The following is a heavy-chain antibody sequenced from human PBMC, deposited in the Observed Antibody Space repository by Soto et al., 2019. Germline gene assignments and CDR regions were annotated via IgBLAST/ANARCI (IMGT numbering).Heavy chain of an antibody. V-gene: IGHV5-51*01. CDR3: ARHETHFFSSGNNHYYGMDV. J-gene: IGHJ6*02. Sequence: PGESLKISCKGSGYSFTKYWIAWVRRVPGKGLEWMGIIYPDDSDTRYSPSFQGQVTISADKSISTAYLQWSSLKASDTAIYYCARHETHFFSSGNNHYYGMDVWGQGTTVTVSS. CDR1: GYSFTKYW. D-gene: IGHD3-10*01. CDR2: IYPDDSDT.